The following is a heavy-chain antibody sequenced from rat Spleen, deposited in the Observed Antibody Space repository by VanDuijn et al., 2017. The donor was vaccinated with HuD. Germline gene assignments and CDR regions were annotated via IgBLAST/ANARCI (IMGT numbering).Heavy chain of an antibody. J-gene: IGHJ4*01. D-gene: IGHD1-12*02. CDR3: ARHYFDGSYYPYVMDA. V-gene: IGHV5-17*01. CDR2: IIYDGSDT. CDR1: GFTFSDYA. Sequence: EVQLVESGGGLVQPGNSLKLSCAASGFTFSDYAMAWVRQSPKKGLEWVATIIYDGSDTYYRDSVKGRFTISRDNAKITLYLQLDSLRSEDTATYYCARHYFDGSYYPYVMDAWGQGASVTVSS.